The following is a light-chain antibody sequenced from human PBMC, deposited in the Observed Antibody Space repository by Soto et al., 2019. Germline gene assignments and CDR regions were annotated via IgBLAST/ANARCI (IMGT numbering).Light chain of an antibody. CDR2: GAS. CDR1: QSVGSK. J-gene: IGKJ2*01. Sequence: ETVMTQSPATLSVSPGERATLSCRASQSVGSKLVWYQQKLGQAPRLLIYGASTRATGVPARFSGSGSGTEFTLHISSRQSEDVAVYYCQQYNNWPPYTFGQGTKLEIK. V-gene: IGKV3-15*01. CDR3: QQYNNWPPYT.